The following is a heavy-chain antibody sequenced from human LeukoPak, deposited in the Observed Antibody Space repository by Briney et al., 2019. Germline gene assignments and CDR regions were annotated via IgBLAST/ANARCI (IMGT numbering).Heavy chain of an antibody. CDR3: AKDKYYYGSGSFGY. J-gene: IGHJ4*02. CDR2: ISGSGGST. V-gene: IGHV3-23*01. D-gene: IGHD3-10*01. Sequence: GRSLRLSCAASGFSFSNYEMNWVRQAPGKGLEWVSAISGSGGSTYYADSVKGRFTISRDNSKNTLYLQMNSLRAEDTAVYYCAKDKYYYGSGSFGYWGQGTLVTVSS. CDR1: GFSFSNYE.